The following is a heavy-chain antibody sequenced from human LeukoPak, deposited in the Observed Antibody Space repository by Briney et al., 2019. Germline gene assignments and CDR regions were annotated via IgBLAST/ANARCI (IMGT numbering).Heavy chain of an antibody. D-gene: IGHD3-22*01. CDR3: GKNYYGRSGNFDN. CDR1: GFTFSSYG. V-gene: IGHV3-30*02. J-gene: IGHJ4*02. Sequence: GGSLILSCAASGFTFSSYGMHWVRPAPGKGLEWVAFIRYDGSNKYYADSVKGRFTISRDNSKNTLYLQMNSLRAEDTALYYCGKNYYGRSGNFDNWGQGTLVTVSS. CDR2: IRYDGSNK.